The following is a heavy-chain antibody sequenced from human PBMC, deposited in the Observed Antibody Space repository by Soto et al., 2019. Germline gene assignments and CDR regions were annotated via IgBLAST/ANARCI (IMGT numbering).Heavy chain of an antibody. J-gene: IGHJ6*02. CDR3: ARGGSNYETYYYYGMDV. Sequence: SVKVSCKASGGTFSSYAISWVRQAPGQGLEWMGGIIPIFGTANYAQKFQGRVTITADESTSTAYMELSSLRSEDTAVYYCARGGSNYETYYYYGMDVWGQGTTVTVS. CDR2: IIPIFGTA. CDR1: GGTFSSYA. V-gene: IGHV1-69*13. D-gene: IGHD4-4*01.